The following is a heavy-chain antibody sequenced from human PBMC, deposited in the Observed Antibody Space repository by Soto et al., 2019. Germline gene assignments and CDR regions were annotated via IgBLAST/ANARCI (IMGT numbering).Heavy chain of an antibody. V-gene: IGHV4-59*01. Sequence: SETLSLTCTVSGGSISSYYWSWIRQPPGKGLEWIGYIYYSGSTNYNPSLKSRVTISVDTSKNQFSLKLSSVTAADTAVYYCARQGSRGYSYGYPYYYYMDVWGKGTTVTVSS. CDR1: GGSISSYY. CDR3: ARQGSRGYSYGYPYYYYMDV. J-gene: IGHJ6*03. CDR2: IYYSGST. D-gene: IGHD5-18*01.